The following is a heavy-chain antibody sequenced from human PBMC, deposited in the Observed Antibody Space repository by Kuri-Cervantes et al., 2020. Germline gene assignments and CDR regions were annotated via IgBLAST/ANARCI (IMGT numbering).Heavy chain of an antibody. Sequence: GESLKISCAASGFTFSDYYMSWIRQAPGKGLEWVSYISSSGGTIYYADSVKGRFTISRDNAKNSLYLQMNSLRAEDTAVYYCARVPDYGDYVDYWGQGTLVTVSS. CDR2: ISSSGGTI. J-gene: IGHJ4*02. CDR1: GFTFSDYY. CDR3: ARVPDYGDYVDY. D-gene: IGHD4-17*01. V-gene: IGHV3-11*01.